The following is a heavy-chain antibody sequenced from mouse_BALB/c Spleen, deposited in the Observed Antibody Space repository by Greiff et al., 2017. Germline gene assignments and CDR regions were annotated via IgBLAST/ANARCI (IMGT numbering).Heavy chain of an antibody. Sequence: EVQLQQSGAELVKPGASVKLSCTASGFNIKDTYMHWVKQRPEQGLEWIGRIDPANGNTKYDPKFQGKATITADTSSNTAYLQLSSLTSEDTAVYYCARSGRYDAGRPWFAYWGQGTLVTVSA. CDR3: ARSGRYDAGRPWFAY. D-gene: IGHD2-14*01. V-gene: IGHV14-3*02. J-gene: IGHJ3*01. CDR1: GFNIKDTY. CDR2: IDPANGNT.